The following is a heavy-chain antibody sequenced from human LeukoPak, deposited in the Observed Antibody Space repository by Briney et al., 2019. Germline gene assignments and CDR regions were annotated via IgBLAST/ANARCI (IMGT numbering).Heavy chain of an antibody. Sequence: PGGSLRLSCAASGFTFSDYWMTWVRQAPGKGLEWVANIKHHGSEKNYADSVKGRFTISRDNAKNSVYLQMNSLRVEDTAVYYCAPYWYGSGTSLGHWGQGTLVTVSS. CDR1: GFTFSDYW. D-gene: IGHD3-10*01. CDR2: IKHHGSEK. CDR3: APYWYGSGTSLGH. V-gene: IGHV3-7*01. J-gene: IGHJ4*02.